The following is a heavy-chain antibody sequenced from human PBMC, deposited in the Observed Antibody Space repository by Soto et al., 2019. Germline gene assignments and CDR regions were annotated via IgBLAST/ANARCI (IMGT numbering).Heavy chain of an antibody. Sequence: SVKVSCKASGGTFSSYAISWVRQAPGQGLEWMGGIIPIFGTANYAQKFQGRVTITADESTSTAYMELSSLRSEDTAVYYCASEYYDSSGYYYVIYYGMDVWGQGTTVTVSS. J-gene: IGHJ6*02. CDR3: ASEYYDSSGYYYVIYYGMDV. V-gene: IGHV1-69*13. CDR2: IIPIFGTA. CDR1: GGTFSSYA. D-gene: IGHD3-22*01.